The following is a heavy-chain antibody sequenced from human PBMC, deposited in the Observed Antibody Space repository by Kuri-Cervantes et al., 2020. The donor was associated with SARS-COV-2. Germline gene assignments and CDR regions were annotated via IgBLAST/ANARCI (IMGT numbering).Heavy chain of an antibody. CDR2: IYYSGST. V-gene: IGHV4-59*08. CDR1: GGSISSYY. D-gene: IGHD3-10*01. CDR3: ARTSIWFGDLLSRPNWFDP. Sequence: GSLRLSCTVSGGSISSYYWSWIRQPPGKGLEWIGYIYYSGSTNYNPSLKSRITISVDTSKNQFSLKPNSVTAADTAVYYCARTSIWFGDLLSRPNWFDPWGQGTLVTVSS. J-gene: IGHJ5*02.